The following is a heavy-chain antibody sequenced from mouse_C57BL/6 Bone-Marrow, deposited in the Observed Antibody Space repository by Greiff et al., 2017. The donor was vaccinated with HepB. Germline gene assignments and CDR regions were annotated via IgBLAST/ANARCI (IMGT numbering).Heavy chain of an antibody. CDR1: GFNIKDDY. CDR2: IDPENGDT. J-gene: IGHJ3*01. Sequence: VQLQQSGAELVRPGASVKLSCTASGFNIKDDYMHWVKQRPEQGLEWIGWIDPENGDTEYASKFQGKATITADTSSNTAYLQLSSLTSEDTAVYYCTQGGRFGYWGQGTLVTVSA. CDR3: TQGGRFGY. V-gene: IGHV14-4*01.